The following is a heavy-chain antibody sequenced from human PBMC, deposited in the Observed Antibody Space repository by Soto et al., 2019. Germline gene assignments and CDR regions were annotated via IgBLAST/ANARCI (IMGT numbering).Heavy chain of an antibody. Sequence: SETLSLTCTVSGGSISSSSYYWGWIRQPPGKVLEWSGSIYYSGSTYYNPSLKSRVTISVDTSKNQFSLKLSSVTAADTAVYYCARHEYYFDYWGQGTLVTVSS. CDR3: ARHEYYFDY. CDR1: GGSISSSSYY. V-gene: IGHV4-39*01. J-gene: IGHJ4*02. CDR2: IYYSGST.